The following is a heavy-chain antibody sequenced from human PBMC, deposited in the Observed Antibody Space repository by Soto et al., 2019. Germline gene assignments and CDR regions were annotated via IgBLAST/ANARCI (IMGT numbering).Heavy chain of an antibody. CDR1: GYTFTGYY. CDR2: INPNSGGT. J-gene: IGHJ3*02. D-gene: IGHD3-10*01. CDR3: ARVRRIYGSGTFHAFDI. V-gene: IGHV1-2*04. Sequence: GASVKVCCKDSGYTFTGYYMHWVRQANEQGLEWMGWINPNSGGTNYAQKFQGWVTMTRDTSISTAYMELSRLRSDDTAVYYCARVRRIYGSGTFHAFDIWGQGTMVTVSS.